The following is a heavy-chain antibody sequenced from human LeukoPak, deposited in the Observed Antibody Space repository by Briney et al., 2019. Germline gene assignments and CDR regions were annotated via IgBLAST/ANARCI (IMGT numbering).Heavy chain of an antibody. CDR2: IYHSGST. CDR1: GGSISSSNW. J-gene: IGHJ4*02. CDR3: ARGYSGYDPLHHPYDY. V-gene: IGHV4-4*02. Sequence: SGTLSLTCAVSGGSISSSNWWGWVRQPPGKGLEWIGEIYHSGSTNYNPSLKSRVTISVDKSKNPFSLELSSVTAADTAVYYCARGYSGYDPLHHPYDYWGQGTLVTVSS. D-gene: IGHD5-12*01.